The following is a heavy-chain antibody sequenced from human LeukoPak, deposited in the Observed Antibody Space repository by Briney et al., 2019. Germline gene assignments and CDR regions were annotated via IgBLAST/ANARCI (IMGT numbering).Heavy chain of an antibody. Sequence: GGSLRLSCAASGFTFSNYNMNWVRQAPGKGLEWVSYISSSSSTIYYADSVKGRFTISRDNAKNSLYLQMNSLRAEDTAVYYCARRKDSQIAVAANDYWGQGTLVTVSS. D-gene: IGHD6-19*01. V-gene: IGHV3-48*04. CDR2: ISSSSSTI. CDR3: ARRKDSQIAVAANDY. J-gene: IGHJ4*02. CDR1: GFTFSNYN.